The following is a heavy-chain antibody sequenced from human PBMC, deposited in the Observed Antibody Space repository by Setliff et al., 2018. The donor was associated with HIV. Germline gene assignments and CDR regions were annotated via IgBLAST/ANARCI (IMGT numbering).Heavy chain of an antibody. D-gene: IGHD6-13*01. Sequence: PSETLSLTCTVSRGSINNDYWSWIRQSPGKGLEWIGYVQNRGTTNYTSSLKSRVTISVDTSRNQFSLKLTSVTAADTAVYYCASASIAAAGTGVRSRHFDFWGQGTLVTVSS. CDR2: VQNRGTT. CDR1: RGSINNDY. CDR3: ASASIAAAGTGVRSRHFDF. V-gene: IGHV4-59*08. J-gene: IGHJ4*02.